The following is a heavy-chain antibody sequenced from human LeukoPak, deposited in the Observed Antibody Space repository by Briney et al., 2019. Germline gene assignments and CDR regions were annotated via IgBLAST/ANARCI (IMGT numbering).Heavy chain of an antibody. Sequence: SETLSLTCTVSGGSISSYYWSWIRQPPGKGLEWIGYIYYSGSTYYNPSLKSRVTISVDTSKNQFSLKLSSVTAADTAVYYCASLRYYDFPFDPWGQGTLVTVSS. V-gene: IGHV4-59*08. CDR3: ASLRYYDFPFDP. D-gene: IGHD3-3*01. J-gene: IGHJ5*02. CDR1: GGSISSYY. CDR2: IYYSGST.